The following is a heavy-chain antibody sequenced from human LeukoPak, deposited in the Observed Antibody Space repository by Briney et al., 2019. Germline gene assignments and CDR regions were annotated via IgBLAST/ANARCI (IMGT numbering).Heavy chain of an antibody. CDR2: IRSKANSYAT. CDR3: TRHGGSGSYYTLYYYYMDV. J-gene: IGHJ6*03. Sequence: GGSLRLSCAASGFTSSGSAMHWVCQASGKGLEWVGRIRSKANSYATAYAASVKRRFTISRDDSKNTAYLQMNSLKTEDTAVYYCTRHGGSGSYYTLYYYYMDVWGKGTTVTVSS. CDR1: GFTSSGSA. V-gene: IGHV3-73*01. D-gene: IGHD3-10*01.